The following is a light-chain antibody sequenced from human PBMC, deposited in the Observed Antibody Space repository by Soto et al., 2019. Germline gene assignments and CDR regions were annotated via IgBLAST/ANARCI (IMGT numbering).Light chain of an antibody. Sequence: EIVMTQSPATLSVSPGEGATLSCRSSQSLSSNLAWYQQKPGQAPRLLIYGASTRATGIPARFSGSGSGTEFTLTISSLQYDDSALYYCQHYSSGPTFGPGTKVDIK. CDR1: QSLSSN. J-gene: IGKJ3*01. CDR3: QHYSSGPT. V-gene: IGKV3-15*01. CDR2: GAS.